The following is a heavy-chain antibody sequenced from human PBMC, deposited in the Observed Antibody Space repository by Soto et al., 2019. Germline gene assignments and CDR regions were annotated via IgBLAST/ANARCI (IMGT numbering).Heavy chain of an antibody. Sequence: GGSLRLSCAASGFTFSSYAMHWVRQAPGKGLEWVAVISYDGSNKYYADSVKGRFTISRDNSKNTLYLQMNSLRAEDTAVYYCARDFTKGEVLWFGESSNTFDYWGQGTLVTVSS. D-gene: IGHD3-10*01. CDR2: ISYDGSNK. J-gene: IGHJ4*02. V-gene: IGHV3-30-3*01. CDR1: GFTFSSYA. CDR3: ARDFTKGEVLWFGESSNTFDY.